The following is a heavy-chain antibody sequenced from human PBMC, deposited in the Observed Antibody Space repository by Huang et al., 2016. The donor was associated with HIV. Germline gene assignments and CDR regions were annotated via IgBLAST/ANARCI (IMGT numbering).Heavy chain of an antibody. CDR2: IYYSGST. V-gene: IGHV4-39*01. Sequence: QLQLQGSGPGLVKPSETLSLTCTVSGGSITSSSYYWGWIRQAPGKGLAWVGSIYYSGSTDSNPSRKSRVTVSVDPSKNHFALKRSSVTAADTTVYYCARHFSYYDSSGYTPWDAFDIWGQGTMVTVSS. D-gene: IGHD3-22*01. CDR3: ARHFSYYDSSGYTPWDAFDI. CDR1: GGSITSSSYY. J-gene: IGHJ3*02.